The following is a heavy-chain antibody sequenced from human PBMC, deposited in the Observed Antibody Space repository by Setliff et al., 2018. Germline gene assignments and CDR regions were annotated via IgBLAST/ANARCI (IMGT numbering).Heavy chain of an antibody. Sequence: SETLSLTCVVSGHSISSCHYWGWIRQPPGKGLEWIGSLYRSGSTYYNPPLKSRVTISVDTSKKQFSLKLRSVTAADTAVYYCARGGTFRYFDFWGQGALVTVSS. CDR3: ARGGTFRYFDF. CDR2: LYRSGST. D-gene: IGHD2-15*01. CDR1: GHSISSCHY. J-gene: IGHJ4*02. V-gene: IGHV4-38-2*01.